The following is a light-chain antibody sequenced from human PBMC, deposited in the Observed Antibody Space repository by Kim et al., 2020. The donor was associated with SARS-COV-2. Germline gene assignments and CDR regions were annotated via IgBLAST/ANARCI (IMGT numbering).Light chain of an antibody. CDR1: KLGDKY. J-gene: IGLJ3*02. V-gene: IGLV3-1*01. CDR3: QAWDSGTAV. CDR2: QDI. Sequence: SYELTQPPSVSVSPGQTASITCSGDKLGDKYACWYRQKPGQSPVLVIYQDIKRPSGIPERFSGSNSGNTATLTISGTQAMDEADYYCQAWDSGTAVFGGG.